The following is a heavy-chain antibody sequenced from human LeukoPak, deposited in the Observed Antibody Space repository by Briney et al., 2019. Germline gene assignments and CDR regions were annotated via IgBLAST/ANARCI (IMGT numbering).Heavy chain of an antibody. J-gene: IGHJ4*02. V-gene: IGHV4-30-2*01. D-gene: IGHD6-13*01. CDR1: GGSISSGGYS. CDR3: ARKPIVSSSWYYFDY. CDR2: IYHSGST. Sequence: SQTLSLTCAVSGGSISSGGYSWSWIRQPPGKGLEWIGYIYHSGSTYYNPSLKSRVTISVDTSNNQFSLKLSSVTAADTAVYYCARKPIVSSSWYYFDYWGQGTLVTVSS.